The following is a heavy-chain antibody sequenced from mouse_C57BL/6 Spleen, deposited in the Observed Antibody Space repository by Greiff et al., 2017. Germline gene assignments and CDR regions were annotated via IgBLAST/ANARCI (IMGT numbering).Heavy chain of an antibody. CDR2: ISYDGSN. CDR1: GYSITSGYY. Sequence: EVKLMESGPGLVKPSQSLSLTCSVTGYSITSGYYWNWIRQFPGNKLEWMGYISYDGSNNYNPSLKNRISITRDTSKNQFFLKLNSVTTEDTATYYCARDPLITTVVAPYYFDYWGQGTTLTVSS. V-gene: IGHV3-6*01. J-gene: IGHJ2*01. D-gene: IGHD1-1*01. CDR3: ARDPLITTVVAPYYFDY.